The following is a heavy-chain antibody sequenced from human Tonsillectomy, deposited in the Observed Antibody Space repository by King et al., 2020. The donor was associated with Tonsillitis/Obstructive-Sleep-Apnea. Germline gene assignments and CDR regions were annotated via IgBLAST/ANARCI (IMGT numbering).Heavy chain of an antibody. V-gene: IGHV3-15*01. CDR2: VKSKTDGGTT. CDR1: GFTFSNAW. CDR3: TTDFVEGGVVVDY. J-gene: IGHJ4*02. D-gene: IGHD3-16*01. Sequence: VQLVESGGGLIKPGGSLRLSCAASGFTFSNAWMSWVRQAPGKGLEWVVRVKSKTDGGTTDYAAPVKGRFTISREDSKDMLYLQMSSLKTEDTAVYYCTTDFVEGGVVVDYWGQGTLVTVSS.